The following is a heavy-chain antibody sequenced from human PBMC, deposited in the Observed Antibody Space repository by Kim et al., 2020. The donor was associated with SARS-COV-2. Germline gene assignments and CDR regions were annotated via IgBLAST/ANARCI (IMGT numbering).Heavy chain of an antibody. CDR1: GFTFSSYS. V-gene: IGHV3-21*01. CDR2: ISSSSSYI. J-gene: IGHJ6*02. Sequence: GGSLRLSCAASGFTFSSYSMNWVRQAPGKGLEWVSSISSSSSYIYYADSVKGRFTISRDNAKNSLYLQMNSLRAEDTAVYYCARGFDWSDYYYYYGMDVWGQGTTVTVSS. CDR3: ARGFDWSDYYYYYGMDV. D-gene: IGHD3-9*01.